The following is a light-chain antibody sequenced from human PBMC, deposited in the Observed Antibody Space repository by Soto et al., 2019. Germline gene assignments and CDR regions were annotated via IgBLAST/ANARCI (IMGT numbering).Light chain of an antibody. CDR2: KAS. Sequence: DIQMTQSPSTLSASVGDRVTITCRASQSISSWLAWYQQKPGKAPKLLIYKASKLENGDPSRFAGFGSGTEFTLSIASLQPDDSATYYCLQHNSYPPTFGQGTRLEIK. CDR1: QSISSW. CDR3: LQHNSYPPT. V-gene: IGKV1-5*03. J-gene: IGKJ5*01.